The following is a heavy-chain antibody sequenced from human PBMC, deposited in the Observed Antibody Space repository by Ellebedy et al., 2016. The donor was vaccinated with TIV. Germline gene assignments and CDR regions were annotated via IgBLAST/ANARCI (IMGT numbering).Heavy chain of an antibody. D-gene: IGHD5-12*01. J-gene: IGHJ4*02. CDR1: GFTFRNYA. Sequence: GGSLRLXXAASGFTFRNYAMYWVRQAPEKGLEWVSTVIASGKSTYYADSVKGRFTISRDNSKNTLYLQMDSLRVDDTAVYYCTAGGGYRFDYWGQGTLVVVSS. V-gene: IGHV3-23*01. CDR2: VIASGKST. CDR3: TAGGGYRFDY.